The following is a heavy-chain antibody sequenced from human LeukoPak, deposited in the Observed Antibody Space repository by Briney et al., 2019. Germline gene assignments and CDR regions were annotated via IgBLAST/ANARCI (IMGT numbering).Heavy chain of an antibody. CDR3: AKGSGSYAENAFII. J-gene: IGHJ3*02. V-gene: IGHV3-30*02. CDR2: IRNDGIDI. D-gene: IGHD1-26*01. CDR1: GFTFSTYG. Sequence: GGSLRLSCAASGFTFSTYGMNWVRQAPGKGLEWVTFIRNDGIDIYYADSVKGRHTISRDNSQNTLYLQMNSLRTEDTAIYYCAKGSGSYAENAFIIWGQGTMVTVSS.